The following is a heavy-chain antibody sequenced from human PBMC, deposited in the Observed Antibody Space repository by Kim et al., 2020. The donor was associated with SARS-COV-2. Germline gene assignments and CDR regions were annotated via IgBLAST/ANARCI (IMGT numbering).Heavy chain of an antibody. CDR3: AGGATLELLLSHPFDY. D-gene: IGHD3-3*01. Sequence: KFQGRVTITADEATSTAYMELRSLRAEDTAVYYCAGGATLELLLSHPFDYWGQGTLVTVSS. J-gene: IGHJ4*02. V-gene: IGHV1-69*01.